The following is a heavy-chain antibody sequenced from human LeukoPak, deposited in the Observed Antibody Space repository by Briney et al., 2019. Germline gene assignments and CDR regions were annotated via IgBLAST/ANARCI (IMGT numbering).Heavy chain of an antibody. V-gene: IGHV3-30*02. CDR1: GFTFSSYG. Sequence: GGSLRLSCSASGFTFSSYGMHWVRQVPGKGLEWVAFMRYGESDTYYTDSVKGRFTISRDNSKNTLYLQMNSLRAEDSAIYYCAKDWSTTWSNWLDSWGQGTLVTVSS. CDR2: MRYGESDT. CDR3: AKDWSTTWSNWLDS. J-gene: IGHJ5*01. D-gene: IGHD2-2*01.